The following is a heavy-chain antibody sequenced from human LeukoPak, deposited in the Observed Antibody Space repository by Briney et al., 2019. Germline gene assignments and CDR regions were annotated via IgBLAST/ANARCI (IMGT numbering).Heavy chain of an antibody. D-gene: IGHD6-19*01. CDR1: GFTFSSYA. V-gene: IGHV3-30-3*01. CDR3: ARGSYSSGWQQTDRDAFDI. Sequence: GRSLRLSCAASGFTFSSYAMHWVRQAPGKGLEWVAVISYDGSNKYYADSVKGRFTISRDNSKNTLYLQMNSLRAEDTAVYYCARGSYSSGWQQTDRDAFDIWGQGTMVTVSS. CDR2: ISYDGSNK. J-gene: IGHJ3*02.